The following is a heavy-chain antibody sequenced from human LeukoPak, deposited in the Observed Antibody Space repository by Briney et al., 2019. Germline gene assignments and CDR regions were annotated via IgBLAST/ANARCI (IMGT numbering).Heavy chain of an antibody. J-gene: IGHJ4*02. Sequence: GASLQISCKGSGYGFTSYWIGWVRQMPGKGLVWMGIIYPGDSDTRYSPSFQGQVTISADKSISTAYLQWSSLKASDTAMYYCARQVVPAAMGDYFDYWGQGTLVTVSS. CDR3: ARQVVPAAMGDYFDY. CDR1: GYGFTSYW. V-gene: IGHV5-51*01. D-gene: IGHD2-2*01. CDR2: IYPGDSDT.